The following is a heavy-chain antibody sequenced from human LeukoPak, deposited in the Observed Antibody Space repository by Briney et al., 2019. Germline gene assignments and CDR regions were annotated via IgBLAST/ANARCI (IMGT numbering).Heavy chain of an antibody. CDR1: GFTFSSYS. J-gene: IGHJ4*02. D-gene: IGHD6-6*01. V-gene: IGHV3-21*01. CDR2: ISSSSSYI. CDR3: AREQASPYSSSSGFDY. Sequence: GGSLRLSCAASGFTFSSYSMNWVRQAPGKGLEWVSSISSSSSYIYYADSVKGRFTISRDNAKNSLYLQMNSLRAEDTAVYYCAREQASPYSSSSGFDYWGQGTLVTVSS.